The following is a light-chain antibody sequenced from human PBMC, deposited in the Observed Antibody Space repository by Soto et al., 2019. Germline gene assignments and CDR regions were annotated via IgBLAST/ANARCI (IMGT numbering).Light chain of an antibody. J-gene: IGLJ3*02. CDR2: DVS. V-gene: IGLV2-11*01. Sequence: QSVLTQPRSVSGSPGQSVTISCTGSSSDVGGYDFVSWYQQHPGKAPKLMISDVSERPSGVPDRFSGSKSANTASLTISGLQAEDEADYYCCSYAGTYTLVVGGGTKLTV. CDR1: SSDVGGYDF. CDR3: CSYAGTYTLV.